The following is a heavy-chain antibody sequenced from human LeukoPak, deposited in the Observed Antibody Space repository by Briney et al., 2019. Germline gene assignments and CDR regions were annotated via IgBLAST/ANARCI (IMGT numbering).Heavy chain of an antibody. D-gene: IGHD3-22*01. Sequence: APSVKVSCNASGGTFSSYTISWVRQAPGQGLEWMGRIIPILGIANYAQKFQGRVTITADKSASTAYMEVTSVRSERPSVYYCARDYTRGDGTYYYDSSGYPNEYWGQGTLVTVSS. CDR3: ARDYTRGDGTYYYDSSGYPNEY. J-gene: IGHJ4*02. V-gene: IGHV1-69*04. CDR2: IIPILGIA. CDR1: GGTFSSYT.